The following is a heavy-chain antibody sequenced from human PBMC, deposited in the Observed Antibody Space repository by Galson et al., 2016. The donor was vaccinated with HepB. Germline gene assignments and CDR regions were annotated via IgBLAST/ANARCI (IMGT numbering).Heavy chain of an antibody. Sequence: SCAASGFIFSSYTMHWVRQAPGQGLEWMGGIIPIFGTTNYAQKFQGRVTIIADESTSTANMEMSSLTSEDTAVYYCARAHAATVVSYRFDSWGQGTLVTVSS. CDR2: IIPIFGTT. V-gene: IGHV1-69*01. J-gene: IGHJ4*02. D-gene: IGHD6-13*01. CDR1: GFIFSSYT. CDR3: ARAHAATVVSYRFDS.